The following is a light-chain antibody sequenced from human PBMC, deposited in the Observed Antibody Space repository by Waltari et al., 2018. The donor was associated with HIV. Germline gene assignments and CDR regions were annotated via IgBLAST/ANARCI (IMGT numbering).Light chain of an antibody. CDR1: TSNVGNNF. CDR3: ATWDVSLGASYV. CDR2: RDN. J-gene: IGLJ1*01. Sequence: QSVLTQPPSASGTPGQRVTISCSGTTSNVGNNFVSWYQQLPGTAPKLLIYRDNQRPSGVPDRFAVSKSGASASLAISGLRSEDEGDYHCATWDVSLGASYVFGAGTKVTVL. V-gene: IGLV1-47*01.